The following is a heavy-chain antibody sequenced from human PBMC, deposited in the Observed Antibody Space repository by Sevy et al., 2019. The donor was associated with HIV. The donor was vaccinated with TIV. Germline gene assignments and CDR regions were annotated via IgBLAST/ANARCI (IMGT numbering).Heavy chain of an antibody. Sequence: GGSLRLSCAASGFTFSSYWMSWVRQAPGKGLEWVANIKQDGSEKYYVDSVKGRFTISRDNAKNSLYLQMNSLGAEDTAVYYCARDRSSGWRGSFYFDYWGQGTLVTVSS. J-gene: IGHJ4*02. D-gene: IGHD6-19*01. CDR2: IKQDGSEK. CDR3: ARDRSSGWRGSFYFDY. CDR1: GFTFSSYW. V-gene: IGHV3-7*03.